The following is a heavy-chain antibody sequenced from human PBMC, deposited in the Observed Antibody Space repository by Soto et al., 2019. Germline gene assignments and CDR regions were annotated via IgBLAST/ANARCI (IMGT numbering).Heavy chain of an antibody. Sequence: GGSLRLSCAASGFTFSSYAMSWVRQAPGKGLEWVSAISGSGGSTYYADSVKGRFTISRDNSKNTLYLQMNSLRAEDTAVYDCAKDSADGDYYFDYWGQGTLVTVSS. CDR3: AKDSADGDYYFDY. J-gene: IGHJ4*02. V-gene: IGHV3-23*01. CDR2: ISGSGGST. CDR1: GFTFSSYA. D-gene: IGHD4-17*01.